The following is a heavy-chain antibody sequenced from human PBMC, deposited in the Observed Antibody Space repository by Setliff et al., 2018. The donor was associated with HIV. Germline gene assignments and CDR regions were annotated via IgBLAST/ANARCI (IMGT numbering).Heavy chain of an antibody. CDR2: INSYGSST. Sequence: GGSLRLSCAAPGFIFSSYEMNWVRQAPGKGLEWVSYINSYGSSTYYADSVKGRFTISRDNAKNSLYLQMNSLRAEDTAVYYCARKGDWGQGTLVTVSS. V-gene: IGHV3-48*03. J-gene: IGHJ4*02. CDR3: ARKGD. CDR1: GFIFSSYE.